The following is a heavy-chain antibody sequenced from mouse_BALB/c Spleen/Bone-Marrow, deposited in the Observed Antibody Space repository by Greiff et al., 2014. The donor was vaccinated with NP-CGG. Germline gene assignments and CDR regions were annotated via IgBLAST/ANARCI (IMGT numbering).Heavy chain of an antibody. J-gene: IGHJ3*01. CDR1: GYTFSSYW. CDR2: ILPGSGST. D-gene: IGHD2-1*01. Sequence: QVQLKESGAELMRPGASVKISCKATGYTFSSYWMEWVKQRPGHGLEWIGEILPGSGSTNYNEKFKGKATFTADTSSNTAYMQLSSLTSEDSAVYYCARNGNYPAWFAYWGQGTLVTVSA. CDR3: ARNGNYPAWFAY. V-gene: IGHV1-9*01.